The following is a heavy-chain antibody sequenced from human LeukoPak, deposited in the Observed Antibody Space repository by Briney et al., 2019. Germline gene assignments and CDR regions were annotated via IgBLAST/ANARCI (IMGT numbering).Heavy chain of an antibody. CDR1: GGTFSSYA. J-gene: IGHJ4*02. CDR2: IIPIFGTA. Sequence: SVKVSCKASGGTFSSYAISWVRQAPGQGLEWMGGIIPIFGTANYARKFQGRVTITTDESTSTAYMELSSLRAEDTAVYYCARGGGVFVVVTATFDYWGQGTLVTVSS. D-gene: IGHD2-21*02. V-gene: IGHV1-69*05. CDR3: ARGGGVFVVVTATFDY.